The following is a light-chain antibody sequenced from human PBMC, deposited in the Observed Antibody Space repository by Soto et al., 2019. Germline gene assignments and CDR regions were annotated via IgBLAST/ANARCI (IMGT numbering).Light chain of an antibody. CDR2: WAS. V-gene: IGKV1-5*03. CDR1: QSISTW. Sequence: DIHMTQSPATLSASVGDRVTITCRASQSISTWLAWYQQKPGKAPKLLIYWASSLESGVPSRFSGSGSGTEFPLPLSSLQPDDFATYYCQHYTTYSGTFGPGTKVDIK. CDR3: QHYTTYSGT. J-gene: IGKJ3*01.